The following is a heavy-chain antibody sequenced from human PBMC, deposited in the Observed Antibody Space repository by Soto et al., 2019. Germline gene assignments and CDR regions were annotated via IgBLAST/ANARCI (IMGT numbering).Heavy chain of an antibody. D-gene: IGHD6-19*01. CDR2: IFYSGST. J-gene: IGHJ4*02. Sequence: SETLSITCTVSGDSISSSNYFWGWIRQPPGKGLEWIGTIFYSGSTYYNPSLKSRVTISVDTSKNQFSLRLISVTAADTALYYCARRYGWLYFDYWGQGSLVTVSS. CDR3: ARRYGWLYFDY. CDR1: GDSISSSNYF. V-gene: IGHV4-39*01.